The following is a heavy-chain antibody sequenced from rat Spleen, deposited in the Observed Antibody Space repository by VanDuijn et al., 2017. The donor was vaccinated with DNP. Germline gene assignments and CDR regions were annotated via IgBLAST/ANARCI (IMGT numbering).Heavy chain of an antibody. CDR1: GFTFSNSG. CDR3: ARGGRSYFDY. CDR2: TVFDGSST. D-gene: IGHD1-11*01. J-gene: IGHJ2*01. V-gene: IGHV5-29*01. Sequence: EVQLVESGGGLVQPGNSLKLSCAASGFTFSNSGMHWIRQAPTKGLEWVAMTVFDGSSTYYGDSVKGRFNIFRDNVKNTLYLQMNSLRSEDTASYYCARGGRSYFDYWGQGVMVTVSS.